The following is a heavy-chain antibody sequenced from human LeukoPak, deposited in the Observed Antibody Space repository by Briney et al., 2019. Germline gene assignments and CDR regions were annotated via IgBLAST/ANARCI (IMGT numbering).Heavy chain of an antibody. CDR1: GYTFTSYA. CDR3: ARAGSSWFNWFDP. CDR2: INAGNGNT. D-gene: IGHD6-13*01. J-gene: IGHJ5*02. Sequence: GASVKVSCKASGYTFTSYAMHWVRQAPGQRLEWMGWINAGNGNTKYSQKFQGRVTITRDTSASTAYMELSSLRSEDTAVYYCARAGSSWFNWFDPWGQGTLVTVSS. V-gene: IGHV1-3*01.